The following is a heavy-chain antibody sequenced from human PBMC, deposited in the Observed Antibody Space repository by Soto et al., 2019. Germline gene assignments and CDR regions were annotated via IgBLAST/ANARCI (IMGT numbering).Heavy chain of an antibody. CDR3: AREYSSGWKGLYYFDY. V-gene: IGHV3-7*01. J-gene: IGHJ4*02. Sequence: GGSLRLSCAASGFTFSSYWMSWVRQAPGKGLEWVANIKQDGSEKYYVDSVKGRFTISRDNAKNSLYLQMNSLRAEDTAVYYCAREYSSGWKGLYYFDYWGQGTLVTVSS. D-gene: IGHD6-19*01. CDR2: IKQDGSEK. CDR1: GFTFSSYW.